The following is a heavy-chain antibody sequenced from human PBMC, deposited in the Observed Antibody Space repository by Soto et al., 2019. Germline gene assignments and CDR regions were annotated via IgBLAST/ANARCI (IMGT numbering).Heavy chain of an antibody. CDR3: ARDPVGAVEGYGMDV. CDR1: GGSISSYY. V-gene: IGHV4-59*01. D-gene: IGHD1-26*01. Sequence: SGTLSLTCTVSGGSISSYYWSWIRQPPGKGLEWIGYIYYSGSTNYNPSLKSRVTISVDTSKNQFSLKLSSVTAADTAVYYCARDPVGAVEGYGMDVWGQGTTVT. J-gene: IGHJ6*02. CDR2: IYYSGST.